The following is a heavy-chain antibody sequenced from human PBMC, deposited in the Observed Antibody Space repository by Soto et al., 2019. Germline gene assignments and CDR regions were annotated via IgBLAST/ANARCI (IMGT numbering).Heavy chain of an antibody. CDR2: VIPIFGTA. V-gene: IGHV1-69*01. J-gene: IGHJ4*02. CDR1: GGTFSSYA. Sequence: QVQLVQSGAEVKKPGSSVKVSCKASGGTFSSYAISWVRQAPGQGLEWMGGVIPIFGTANYAQKFQGRVTITADEPTSTAYMELSSLRSEDTAVYYCAREDEVEGKLTGTFDYWGQGPLVSVSS. D-gene: IGHD3-10*01. CDR3: AREDEVEGKLTGTFDY.